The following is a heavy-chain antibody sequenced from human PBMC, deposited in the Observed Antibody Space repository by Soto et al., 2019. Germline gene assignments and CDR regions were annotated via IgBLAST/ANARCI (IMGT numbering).Heavy chain of an antibody. D-gene: IGHD5-18*01. J-gene: IGHJ4*02. CDR1: GGSISSGDYY. CDR3: ARVQGGGGAMVHNY. Sequence: QVQLQESGPGLVKPSQTLSLTCTVSGGSISSGDYYWSWIRQPPGKGLEWIGYIYYRGSTYYHPSLKSRVTISVDTSKNQFSLKLSSVTAADTAVYYCARVQGGGGAMVHNYWGQGTLVTVSS. V-gene: IGHV4-30-4*01. CDR2: IYYRGST.